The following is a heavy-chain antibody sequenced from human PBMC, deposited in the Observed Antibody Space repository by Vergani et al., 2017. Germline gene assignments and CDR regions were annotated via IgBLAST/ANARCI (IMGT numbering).Heavy chain of an antibody. CDR2: IIPIFGTA. Sequence: QVQLVQSGAEVKKPGSSVKVSCKASGGTFSSYAISWVRQAPGQGLEWMGRIIPIFGTANYAQKFQGRVTITADKSTSTAYMELSSLRSEDTAVYYCARTRMQLLYLAANTLINDAFDIWGQGTMVTVSS. D-gene: IGHD2-2*02. CDR3: ARTRMQLLYLAANTLINDAFDI. V-gene: IGHV1-69*14. CDR1: GGTFSSYA. J-gene: IGHJ3*02.